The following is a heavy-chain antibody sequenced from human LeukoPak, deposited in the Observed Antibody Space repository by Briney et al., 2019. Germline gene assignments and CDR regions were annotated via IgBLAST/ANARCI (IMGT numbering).Heavy chain of an antibody. CDR2: ISGSGGST. CDR3: AKVLIGYGSDAFDI. V-gene: IGHV3-23*01. J-gene: IGHJ3*02. Sequence: AGGSLRLSCAASGFTFSSYTMSWVRQAPGKGLEWVSAISGSGGSTYYADSVRGRFTMSRDNSKNTLFLQMNSLRAEDTAVYSRAKVLIGYGSDAFDIWGQGTMVTVSS. D-gene: IGHD3-10*01. CDR1: GFTFSSYT.